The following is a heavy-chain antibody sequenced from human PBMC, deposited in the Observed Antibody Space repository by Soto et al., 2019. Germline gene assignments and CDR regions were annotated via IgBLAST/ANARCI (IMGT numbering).Heavy chain of an antibody. Sequence: EVQLVESGGGLVQPGGSLRLSCEASGFTLSSYSMNWASQAPGQGLEWVSYISSSSSTIYYADSVKGRFTISRDNAKNSLYLRMNSLRDEDTAVYYCARDNPRSSGWDVWGQGTTVTVSS. CDR2: ISSSSSTI. CDR3: ARDNPRSSGWDV. CDR1: GFTLSSYS. J-gene: IGHJ6*02. V-gene: IGHV3-48*02.